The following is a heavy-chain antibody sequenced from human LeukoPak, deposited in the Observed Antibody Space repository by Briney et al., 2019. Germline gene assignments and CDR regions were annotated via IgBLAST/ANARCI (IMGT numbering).Heavy chain of an antibody. CDR2: ISYDGSNK. J-gene: IGHJ3*02. CDR3: ARAYGSTVTTGPSAFDI. D-gene: IGHD4-17*01. Sequence: GGSLRLSCAASGFTFSNYTMHWVRQAPGKGLEWVAVISYDGSNKYYADSVKGRFTISRDNSKNTLYLQMNSLRAEDTAVYYCARAYGSTVTTGPSAFDIWGQGTMVTVSS. V-gene: IGHV3-30-3*01. CDR1: GFTFSNYT.